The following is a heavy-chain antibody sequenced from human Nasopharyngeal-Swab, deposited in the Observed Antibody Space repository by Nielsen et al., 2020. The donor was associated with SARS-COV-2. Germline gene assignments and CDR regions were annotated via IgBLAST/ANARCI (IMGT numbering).Heavy chain of an antibody. D-gene: IGHD3-3*01. J-gene: IGHJ4*02. V-gene: IGHV4-39*01. CDR3: FGMEWLRGPFDY. CDR1: GGSISSSSYY. Sequence: SETLSLTCTVSGGSISSSSYYWGWIRQPPGKGLEWIGSIYYSGSIYYNPSLKSRVTISVDTSKNQFSLKLSSVTAADTAVYYCFGMEWLRGPFDYWGQGTLVTVSS. CDR2: IYYSGSI.